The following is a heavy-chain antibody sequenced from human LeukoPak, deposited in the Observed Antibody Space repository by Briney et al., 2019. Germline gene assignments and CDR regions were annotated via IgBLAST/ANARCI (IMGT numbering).Heavy chain of an antibody. CDR2: IYSGGST. J-gene: IGHJ6*03. V-gene: IGHV3-53*01. D-gene: IGHD4-23*01. Sequence: GGSLRLSCGASWFTVSSNYMSWVREAPGKGLEWVSVIYSGGSTYYADSVKGRFTISRDNSKNTLYLQINSLRAEDPALYYCARESVASYYYYYMDVWGKGTTVTVSS. CDR3: ARESVASYYYYYMDV. CDR1: WFTVSSNY.